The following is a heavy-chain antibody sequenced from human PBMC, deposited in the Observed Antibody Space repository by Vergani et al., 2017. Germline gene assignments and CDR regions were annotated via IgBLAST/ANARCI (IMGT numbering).Heavy chain of an antibody. CDR3: ARISAVTAIRTYYFDY. V-gene: IGHV5-51*01. D-gene: IGHD2-21*02. CDR1: GYSFTSYW. CDR2: IYPGDSDT. Sequence: EVQLVQSGAEVKKPGESLKISCKGSGYSFTSYWIGWVRQMPGKGLEWMGIIYPGDSDTRYSPSFQGQVTISADKSISTAYLQWSSLTASDTAMYYCARISAVTAIRTYYFDYWGQGTLVIVSS. J-gene: IGHJ4*02.